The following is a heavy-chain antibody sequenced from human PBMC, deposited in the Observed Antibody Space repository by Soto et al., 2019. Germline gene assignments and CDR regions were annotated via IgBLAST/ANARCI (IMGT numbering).Heavy chain of an antibody. CDR1: GFTFSSYS. J-gene: IGHJ1*01. D-gene: IGHD3-22*01. V-gene: IGHV3-21*01. CDR2: ISSSSSYI. Sequence: PGGSLRLSCAASGFTFSSYSMNWVRQAPGKGLEWVSSISSSSSYIYYADSVKGRFTISRDNAKNSLYLQMNSLRDEDTAVYYCARLSYYYDSSGQLWGQGTLVTVSS. CDR3: ARLSYYYDSSGQL.